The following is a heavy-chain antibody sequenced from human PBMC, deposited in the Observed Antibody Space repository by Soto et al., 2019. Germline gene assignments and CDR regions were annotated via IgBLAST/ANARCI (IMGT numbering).Heavy chain of an antibody. Sequence: GGCTEISIASSGESFYSYAMSWFRQTPGKGLEWVSAISGSGGSTYHADSVKGRFTISRDNSKNTLYLQMNSLRADDTAVYYCAKEGSGSYHPIDYWRQGILVTGSS. D-gene: IGHD1-26*01. CDR3: AKEGSGSYHPIDY. V-gene: IGHV3-23*01. CDR1: GESFYSYA. J-gene: IGHJ4*02. CDR2: ISGSGGST.